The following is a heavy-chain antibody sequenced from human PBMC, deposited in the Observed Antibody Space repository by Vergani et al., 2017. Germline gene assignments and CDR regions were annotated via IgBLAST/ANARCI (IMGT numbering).Heavy chain of an antibody. CDR2: IHTNWVI. Sequence: QLQLQTSGPGLLKPSQTLYLTCTVPGSSFNSGSYSWSCLRQPAGKRLEWIGRIHTNWVIHYNPSLNSRATISVDTSRNKISLKPTSVTATDTAIYFWARGNPYVDFDIWGQGTMITVSS. CDR3: ARGNPYVDFDI. J-gene: IGHJ3*02. V-gene: IGHV4-61*02. CDR1: GSSFNSGSYS. D-gene: IGHD3-16*01.